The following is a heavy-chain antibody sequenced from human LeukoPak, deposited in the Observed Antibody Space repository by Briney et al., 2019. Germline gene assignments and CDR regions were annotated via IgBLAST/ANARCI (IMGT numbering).Heavy chain of an antibody. CDR2: ISGGGGST. Sequence: GGSLRLSCAASGFTFSSYAMSWVRQAPGKGPEWVSVISGGGGSTYYADSVKGRFTISRDNSKNTLYLQMNSLRAEDTAVYYCAKTFKINAYFDYWGQGTLVTVSS. CDR3: AKTFKINAYFDY. D-gene: IGHD3-16*01. V-gene: IGHV3-23*01. J-gene: IGHJ4*02. CDR1: GFTFSSYA.